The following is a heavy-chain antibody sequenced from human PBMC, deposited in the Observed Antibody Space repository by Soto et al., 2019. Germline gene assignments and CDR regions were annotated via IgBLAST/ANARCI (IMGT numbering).Heavy chain of an antibody. V-gene: IGHV4-4*02. J-gene: IGHJ4*02. Sequence: SETLSLTCAVSGASINRNNWWSWVRQAPGKGLEWIGEIFHSGSTNYNPSLKSRVTISVDKSKNHFSPKLSSVTAADTAVYYCARSITFDWLFFDYWGQGTLVTVSS. CDR2: IFHSGST. CDR1: GASINRNNW. CDR3: ARSITFDWLFFDY. D-gene: IGHD3-9*01.